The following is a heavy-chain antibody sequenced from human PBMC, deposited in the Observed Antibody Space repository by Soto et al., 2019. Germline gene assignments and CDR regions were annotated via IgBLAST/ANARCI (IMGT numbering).Heavy chain of an antibody. D-gene: IGHD3-22*01. V-gene: IGHV3-30*18. CDR2: ISYDGSNK. J-gene: IGHJ6*02. CDR1: GFTFSSYG. Sequence: QVQLVESGGGVVQPGRSLRLSCAASGFTFSSYGMHWVRQAPGKGLEWVAVISYDGSNKYYADSVKGRFTISRDNSKNTLYLQMNILRAEDTAVYYCSKAVVVITSHYGMDVWGQGTTVTVSS. CDR3: SKAVVVITSHYGMDV.